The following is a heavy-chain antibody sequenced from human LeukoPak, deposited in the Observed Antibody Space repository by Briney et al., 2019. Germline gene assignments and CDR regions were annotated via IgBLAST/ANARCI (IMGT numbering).Heavy chain of an antibody. CDR2: ISGSGGST. Sequence: GGSLRLSCAVSGITLSNYGMSWVRQAPGKGLEWVAGISGSGGSTNYADSVKGRFTISRDNPKNTLFLQMNSMRAEDTAVYYCARDQLGDGDYLFDSWGQGILVTVSS. CDR3: ARDQLGDGDYLFDS. V-gene: IGHV3-23*01. D-gene: IGHD4-17*01. CDR1: GITLSNYG. J-gene: IGHJ4*02.